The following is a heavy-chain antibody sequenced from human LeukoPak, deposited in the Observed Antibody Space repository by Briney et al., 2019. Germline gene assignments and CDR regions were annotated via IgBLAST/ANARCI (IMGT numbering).Heavy chain of an antibody. V-gene: IGHV3-11*01. CDR2: ISSSGSTI. CDR1: GFTFSMYW. D-gene: IGHD6-13*01. Sequence: GGSLRLSCAASGFTFSMYWMNWIRQAPGKGLEWVSYISSSGSTIYYADSVKGRFTISRDNAKNSLYLQMNSLRAEDTAVYYCARWYSSSWYFDYWGQGTLVTVSS. J-gene: IGHJ4*02. CDR3: ARWYSSSWYFDY.